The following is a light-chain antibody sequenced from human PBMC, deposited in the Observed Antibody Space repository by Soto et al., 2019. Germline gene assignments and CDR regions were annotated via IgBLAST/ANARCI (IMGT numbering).Light chain of an antibody. J-gene: IGLJ2*01. Sequence: QSVLTQPASVSGSPGQSITISCTGGLGIYDYVSWYQQHPGKVPKLLIYEVNNRPSGVSDRFSGSKSGDTASLIISGLQAEDAADYYCSSYALTTTLFGGGTKVTVL. CDR2: EVN. V-gene: IGLV2-14*01. CDR3: SSYALTTTL. CDR1: LGIYDY.